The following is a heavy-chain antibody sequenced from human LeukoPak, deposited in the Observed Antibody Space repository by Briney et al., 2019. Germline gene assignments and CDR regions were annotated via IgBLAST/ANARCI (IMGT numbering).Heavy chain of an antibody. D-gene: IGHD6-19*01. V-gene: IGHV4-39*01. J-gene: IGHJ4*02. Sequence: EPSETLSLTCTVSGDSISINYNWGWIRQPPGKGLEWIGSIFYSGATYYSPSLKSRVTISVDTSKNQFSLKLSSMTAADTAVYYCGGHRQWLLFPDYWGQGTLVTVSS. CDR3: GGHRQWLLFPDY. CDR1: GDSISINYN. CDR2: IFYSGAT.